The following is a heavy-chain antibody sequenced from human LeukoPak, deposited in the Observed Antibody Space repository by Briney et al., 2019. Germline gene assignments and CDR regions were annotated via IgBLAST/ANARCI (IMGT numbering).Heavy chain of an antibody. CDR1: GGSFSGYY. Sequence: SETLSLTCAVYGGSFSGYYWSWIRQPPGKGLEWIGEINHSGSTNYNPSLKSRVTISVGTSKNQFSLKLSSVTAADTAVYYCARGGPGELLQNWFDPWGQGTLVTVSS. CDR3: ARGGPGELLQNWFDP. J-gene: IGHJ5*02. CDR2: INHSGST. D-gene: IGHD3-10*01. V-gene: IGHV4-34*01.